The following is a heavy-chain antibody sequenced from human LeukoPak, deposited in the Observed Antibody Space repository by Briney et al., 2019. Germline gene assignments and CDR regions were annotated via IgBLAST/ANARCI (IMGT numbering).Heavy chain of an antibody. CDR2: INGDGSST. V-gene: IGHV3-74*03. J-gene: IGHJ4*02. Sequence: GGSLRLSCGATGFTISSYWMHWVRQAPGKGLVWVSRINGDGSSTTYADSVKGRFTISRDNAKNTLYLQMNSLRAEDTAIYYCAKARGTTGWLPYFDYWGQGALVTVSS. CDR1: GFTISSYW. D-gene: IGHD6-19*01. CDR3: AKARGTTGWLPYFDY.